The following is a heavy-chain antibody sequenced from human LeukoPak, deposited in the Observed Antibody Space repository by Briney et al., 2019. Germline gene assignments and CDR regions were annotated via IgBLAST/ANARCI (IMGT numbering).Heavy chain of an antibody. V-gene: IGHV3-21*01. CDR3: ARFTYGDYSAPGIGY. CDR1: GFTFSSYS. D-gene: IGHD4-17*01. J-gene: IGHJ4*02. Sequence: PGGSLRLTCAASGFTFSSYSMNWVRQAPGKGLEWVSSISSSSSYIYYADSVKGRFTISRDNAKNSLYLQMNSLRAEDTAVYYCARFTYGDYSAPGIGYWGQGTLVTVSS. CDR2: ISSSSSYI.